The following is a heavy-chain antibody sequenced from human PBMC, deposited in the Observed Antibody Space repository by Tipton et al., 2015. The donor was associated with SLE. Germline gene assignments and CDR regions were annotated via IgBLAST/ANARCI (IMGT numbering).Heavy chain of an antibody. D-gene: IGHD4-17*01. CDR1: GFTFSSYE. Sequence: SLRLSCAASGFTFSSYEMNWVRQAPGKGLEWVSYISSSGSTIYNADSVKGRLTISRDNAKNSLYLQMNSLRAEDTAVYYCARDLGYGEYGGYFDYWGQGTLVTVSS. V-gene: IGHV3-48*03. CDR3: ARDLGYGEYGGYFDY. CDR2: ISSSGSTI. J-gene: IGHJ4*02.